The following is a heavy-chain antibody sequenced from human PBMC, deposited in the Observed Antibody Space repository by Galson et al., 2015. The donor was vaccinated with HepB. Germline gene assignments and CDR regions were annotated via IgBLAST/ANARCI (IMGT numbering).Heavy chain of an antibody. V-gene: IGHV3-33*06. CDR2: ISYSGTSK. CDR1: GFTFSNYG. J-gene: IGHJ4*02. Sequence: SLRLSCAASGFTFSNYGMHWVRQAPGKGPEWVAGISYSGTSKYHADSVRGRFTISGDNSKNTLFLQMASLRAEDTAMYYCAKEGGAIGKYPLDSWGQGALVTVSS. CDR3: AKEGGAIGKYPLDS. D-gene: IGHD1-14*01.